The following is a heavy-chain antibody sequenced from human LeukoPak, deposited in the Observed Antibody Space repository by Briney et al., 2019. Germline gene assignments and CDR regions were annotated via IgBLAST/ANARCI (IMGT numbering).Heavy chain of an antibody. J-gene: IGHJ6*03. CDR1: GGSFSGYY. CDR3: ARVGDSSGWYGFLIGTYYYMDV. CDR2: IKQDGSEK. Sequence: ETLSLTCAVYGGSFSGYYWSWVRQAPGKGLEWVANIKQDGSEKYYVDSVNGRFTISRDNAKNSLYLQMNSLRAEDTAVYYCARVGDSSGWYGFLIGTYYYMDVWGKGTTVTVSS. V-gene: IGHV3-7*01. D-gene: IGHD6-19*01.